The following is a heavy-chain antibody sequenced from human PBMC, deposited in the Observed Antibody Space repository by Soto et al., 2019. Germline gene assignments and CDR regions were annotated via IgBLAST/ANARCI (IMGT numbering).Heavy chain of an antibody. D-gene: IGHD3-22*01. CDR3: ARDRSPYYYDSSGYYYPFDY. CDR2: IIPIFGTA. V-gene: IGHV1-69*13. CDR1: GGTFSSYA. J-gene: IGHJ4*02. Sequence: ASVKVSCKASGGTFSSYAISWVRQAPGQGLEWMGGIIPIFGTANYAQKFQGRVTITADESMSTAYMELSSLRSEDTAVYYCARDRSPYYYDSSGYYYPFDYWGQGTLVTVSS.